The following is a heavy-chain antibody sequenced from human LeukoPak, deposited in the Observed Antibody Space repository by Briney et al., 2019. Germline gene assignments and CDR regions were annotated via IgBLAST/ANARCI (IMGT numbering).Heavy chain of an antibody. V-gene: IGHV3-48*01. Sequence: GGSLRLPCAASGFTFSSYSMNWVRQAPGKGLEWVSFISSSTIFIYYADSVKGRFTISRDNAQNSLYLQMNGLRAEDTAVYYCAKDREVTPFDYWGQGTLVTVSS. J-gene: IGHJ4*02. CDR2: ISSSTIFI. D-gene: IGHD4-23*01. CDR3: AKDREVTPFDY. CDR1: GFTFSSYS.